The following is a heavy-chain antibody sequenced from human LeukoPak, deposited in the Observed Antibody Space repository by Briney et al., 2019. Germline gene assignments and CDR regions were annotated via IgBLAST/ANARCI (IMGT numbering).Heavy chain of an antibody. J-gene: IGHJ4*02. D-gene: IGHD1-26*01. CDR1: GFTFDDYA. Sequence: GGSLRLSCAASGFTFDDYAMHWVRQAPGKGLEWVSGISWNSGSIGYADSVKGRFTISRDNAKNSLYLQMNSLRAEDTAVYYCARDTEVVGADYFDYWGQGTLVTVSS. CDR2: ISWNSGSI. V-gene: IGHV3-9*01. CDR3: ARDTEVVGADYFDY.